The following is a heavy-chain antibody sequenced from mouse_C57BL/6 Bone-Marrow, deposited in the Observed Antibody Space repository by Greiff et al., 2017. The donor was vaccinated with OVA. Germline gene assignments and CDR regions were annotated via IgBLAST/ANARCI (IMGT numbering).Heavy chain of an antibody. D-gene: IGHD1-1*01. CDR2: ISDGGSYT. Sequence: VQLKESGGGLVKPGGSLKLSCAASGFTFSSYAMSWVRQTPEKRLEWVATISDGGSYTYYPDNVKGRFTISRDNAKNNLYLQMSHLKSEDTAMYYCARDQITAGVDWYFDVWGTGTTVTVSS. CDR3: ARDQITAGVDWYFDV. CDR1: GFTFSSYA. V-gene: IGHV5-4*01. J-gene: IGHJ1*03.